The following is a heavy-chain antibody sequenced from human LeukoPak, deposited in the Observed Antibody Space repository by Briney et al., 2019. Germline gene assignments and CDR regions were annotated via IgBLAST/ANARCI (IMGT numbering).Heavy chain of an antibody. D-gene: IGHD1-26*01. V-gene: IGHV3-30*18. Sequence: GRSLRLSCAASGFTFSDYGMHWVRQAPGKGLEWMAVISYDGSNKYYADSVKGRFTISRDNSKNTVYLQMNSLRTEDTAVYYCAKDSKYSGTYRGSIDYWGQETLVTVSS. CDR1: GFTFSDYG. CDR3: AKDSKYSGTYRGSIDY. J-gene: IGHJ4*02. CDR2: ISYDGSNK.